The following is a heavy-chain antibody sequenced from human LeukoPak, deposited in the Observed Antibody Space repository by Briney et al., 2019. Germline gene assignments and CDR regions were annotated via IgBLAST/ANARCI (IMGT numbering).Heavy chain of an antibody. D-gene: IGHD2-2*03. CDR1: GGSTSSYY. CDR2: IYYSGST. Sequence: SETLSLTCTVSGGSTSSYYWSWIRQPPGKGLEWIGYIYYSGSTNYNPSLKSRVTISVDTSKNQFSLKLSSVTAADTAVYYCARVGSGYCSSTSCPNWFDPWGQGTLVTVSS. CDR3: ARVGSGYCSSTSCPNWFDP. J-gene: IGHJ5*02. V-gene: IGHV4-59*01.